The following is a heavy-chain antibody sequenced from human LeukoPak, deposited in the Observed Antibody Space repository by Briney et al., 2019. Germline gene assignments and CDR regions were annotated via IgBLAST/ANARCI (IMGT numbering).Heavy chain of an antibody. J-gene: IGHJ4*02. V-gene: IGHV1-46*01. CDR3: ARDQEGFDY. CDR2: IYPRDGST. Sequence: ASVKVSCKASGYTFTSNCIHWVRQAPGQGLEWMGMIYPRDGSTSYAQKFQGRVTVTRDTSTSTVHMELSGLRSEDTAVYYCARDQEGFDYWGQGTLVTVSS. CDR1: GYTFTSNC.